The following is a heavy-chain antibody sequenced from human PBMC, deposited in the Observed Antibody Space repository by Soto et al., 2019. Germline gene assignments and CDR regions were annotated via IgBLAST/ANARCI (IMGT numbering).Heavy chain of an antibody. Sequence: QLQLQESGPGLVKPSETLSLTCTVSGGSISSSSYYWGWIRQPPGKGLEWIGSIYYSGSTYYNPSLKSRVTISVDTSKNQFSLKLSSVTAADTAVYYCARQTGPTRHGHQRDDSSSWYMDGDYYYGMDVWGQGTTVTVSS. D-gene: IGHD6-13*01. CDR2: IYYSGST. J-gene: IGHJ6*02. CDR1: GGSISSSSYY. CDR3: ARQTGPTRHGHQRDDSSSWYMDGDYYYGMDV. V-gene: IGHV4-39*01.